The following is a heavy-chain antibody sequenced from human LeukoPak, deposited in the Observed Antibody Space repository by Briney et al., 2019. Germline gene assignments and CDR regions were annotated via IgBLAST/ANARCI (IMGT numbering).Heavy chain of an antibody. Sequence: GGSLRLSCTASGFTFSSYAMTWVRQAPGKGLEWVSVISPSGGSTYTADSVKGRFPISRDNSKNTLYLQMNSLRAEDTALYYCAKNSGNSKQGAFDIWGQGTMVTVSS. CDR2: ISPSGGST. CDR3: AKNSGNSKQGAFDI. J-gene: IGHJ3*02. D-gene: IGHD1-26*01. V-gene: IGHV3-23*01. CDR1: GFTFSSYA.